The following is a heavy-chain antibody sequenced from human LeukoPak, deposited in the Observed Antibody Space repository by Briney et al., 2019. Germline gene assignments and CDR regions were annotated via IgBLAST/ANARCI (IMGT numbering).Heavy chain of an antibody. CDR1: GYTFTSYY. Sequence: GASVKVSCKAPGYTFTSYYIHWVRQAPGQGLEWMGIINPSGGSTSYAQKFQGRVTMTRDTSTRTGYMEMSSLRSEDTAVYYCARDGGGSLGVKWYFDLWGRGTLVTVSS. CDR3: ARDGGGSLGVKWYFDL. V-gene: IGHV1-46*01. J-gene: IGHJ2*01. D-gene: IGHD1-26*01. CDR2: INPSGGST.